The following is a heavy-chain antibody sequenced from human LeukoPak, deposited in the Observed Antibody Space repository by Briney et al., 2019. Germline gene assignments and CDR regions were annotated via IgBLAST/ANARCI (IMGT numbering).Heavy chain of an antibody. Sequence: GGSLRLSCAASGFTFGNSWVHWVRQAPGKGLVWVSLINADGSTTSYADSVKGRFTISRDNARNTLSLEMNSLTIEDTAVYYCIVVVEPPDTDGFDVWGQGTMITVSS. CDR3: IVVVEPPDTDGFDV. V-gene: IGHV3-74*01. J-gene: IGHJ3*01. CDR1: GFTFGNSW. CDR2: INADGSTT. D-gene: IGHD1-14*01.